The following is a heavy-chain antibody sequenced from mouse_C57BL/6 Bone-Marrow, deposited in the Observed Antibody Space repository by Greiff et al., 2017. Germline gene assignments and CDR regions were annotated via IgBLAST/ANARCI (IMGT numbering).Heavy chain of an antibody. J-gene: IGHJ2*01. Sequence: EVMLVESGGGLVQPGGSMKLSCVASGFTFSNYWMNWVRQSPEKGLEWVAQIRLKSDNYATHYAESVKGRFTISRDDSKSSVYLQMNNLRAEDTGIYYCTGAYYYGSSYEYFDYWGQGTTLTVSS. CDR3: TGAYYYGSSYEYFDY. D-gene: IGHD1-1*01. V-gene: IGHV6-3*01. CDR2: IRLKSDNYAT. CDR1: GFTFSNYW.